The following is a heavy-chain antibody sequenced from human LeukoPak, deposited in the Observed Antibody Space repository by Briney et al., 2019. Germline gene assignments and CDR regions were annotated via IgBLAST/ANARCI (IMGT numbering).Heavy chain of an antibody. CDR3: ARRDADYDDFDL. J-gene: IGHJ2*01. Sequence: GESLKISCKGSGYSFTTYWIGWVRQMPGKGLEWMGIIYPGDSDTRYSPSFQGQVTISADKSIRTAYLQWSSLQASDTAIYYCARRDADYDDFDLWGRGTVVTV. CDR2: IYPGDSDT. V-gene: IGHV5-51*01. CDR1: GYSFTTYW. D-gene: IGHD4-17*01.